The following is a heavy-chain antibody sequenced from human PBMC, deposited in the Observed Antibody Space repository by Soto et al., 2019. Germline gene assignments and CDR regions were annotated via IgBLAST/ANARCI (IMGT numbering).Heavy chain of an antibody. CDR1: GFTFSYG. CDR3: AKLVIGYCSGNTCDDY. D-gene: IGHD2-15*01. V-gene: IGHV3-30*18. Sequence: VQLLESGGGLIQPGGSLRLSCAASGFTFSYGIHWLRQAPGKGLEWVAYISYDSSNKFYGDSLKDRFTISRDNSKNTQFVQMNSLRAWDTAVYYCAKLVIGYCSGNTCDDYWGQGTLVAVSS. CDR2: ISYDSSNK. J-gene: IGHJ4*02.